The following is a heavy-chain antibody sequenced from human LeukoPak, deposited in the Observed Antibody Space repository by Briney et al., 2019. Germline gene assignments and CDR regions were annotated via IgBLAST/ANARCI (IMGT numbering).Heavy chain of an antibody. CDR3: ARQVLIVVGRYGMDV. V-gene: IGHV1-18*01. D-gene: IGHD3-22*01. Sequence: ASVKVSCKASGYTFNSYGISWVRQAPGQGLEWMGWISPYRGDTEYAQKIQGRVSMTTDTSTSTAYMELRSLRSDDTAVYYCARQVLIVVGRYGMDVWGQGTTVTVSS. J-gene: IGHJ6*02. CDR1: GYTFNSYG. CDR2: ISPYRGDT.